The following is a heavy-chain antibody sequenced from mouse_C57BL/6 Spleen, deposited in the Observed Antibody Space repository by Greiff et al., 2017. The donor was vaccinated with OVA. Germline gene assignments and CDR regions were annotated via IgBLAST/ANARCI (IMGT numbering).Heavy chain of an antibody. CDR3: TTGSAWFAY. D-gene: IGHD4-1*01. CDR1: GFTFSNYW. J-gene: IGHJ3*01. V-gene: IGHV6-3*01. Sequence: DVQLVESGGGLVQPGGSMKLSCVASGFTFSNYWMNWVRQSPEKGLEWVAQIRLKSDNYATHYAESVKGRFTISRDDSKCSVYLQMNNLRAEDTGIYYCTTGSAWFAYWGQGTLVTVSA. CDR2: IRLKSDNYAT.